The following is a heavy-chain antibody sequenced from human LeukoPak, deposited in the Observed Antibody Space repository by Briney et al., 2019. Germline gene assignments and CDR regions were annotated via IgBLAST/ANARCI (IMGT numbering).Heavy chain of an antibody. Sequence: GASVKVSCKASGGTFSSYAISWVRQAPGQGLEWMGRIIPIFGTANYAQKFQGRVTITTDESTSTAYVELSSLRSEDTAVYYCATTLRFLEWLLADWGQGTLVTVSS. CDR1: GGTFSSYA. V-gene: IGHV1-69*05. J-gene: IGHJ4*02. CDR2: IIPIFGTA. CDR3: ATTLRFLEWLLAD. D-gene: IGHD3-3*01.